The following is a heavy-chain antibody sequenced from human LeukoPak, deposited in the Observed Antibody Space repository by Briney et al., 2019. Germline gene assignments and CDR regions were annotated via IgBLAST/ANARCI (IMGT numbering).Heavy chain of an antibody. Sequence: GGSLRLSCAASGFVVSDTFMSWFRQAPGKGLEWVSVIYTRGNTFYADSVKGRFTISRDNSENTLYLQMNNLRAEDTAVYYCARPLNNSLDNAFDIWGQGTWVTVSS. V-gene: IGHV3-53*01. CDR2: IYTRGNT. CDR1: GFVVSDTF. D-gene: IGHD1/OR15-1a*01. CDR3: ARPLNNSLDNAFDI. J-gene: IGHJ3*02.